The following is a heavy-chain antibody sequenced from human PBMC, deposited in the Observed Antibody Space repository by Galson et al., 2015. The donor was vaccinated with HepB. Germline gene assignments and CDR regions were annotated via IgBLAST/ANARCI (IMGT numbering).Heavy chain of an antibody. D-gene: IGHD3-10*01. CDR1: GCTFTSYG. V-gene: IGHV1-18*04. J-gene: IGHJ6*02. CDR3: ARDTGGSGSYYYYHGMDV. Sequence: SVKVSCKASGCTFTSYGISWVRQAPGQGLEWMGWISAYNGNTNYAQKLQGRVTMTTDTSTSTAYMELRSLRSDDTAVYYCARDTGGSGSYYYYHGMDVWGQGTTVTVSS. CDR2: ISAYNGNT.